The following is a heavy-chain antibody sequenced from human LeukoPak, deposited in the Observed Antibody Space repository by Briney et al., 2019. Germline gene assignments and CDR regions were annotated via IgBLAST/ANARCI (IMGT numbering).Heavy chain of an antibody. CDR2: IYYGGST. D-gene: IGHD6-13*01. CDR1: GGSISSSSYY. Sequence: SETLSLTCTVSGGSISSSSYYWSWIRQPPGKGLEWIGYIYYGGSTNYNPSLKSRVTISVDTSKNQFSLKLSSVTAADTAVYYCARHTFEYSSSCVDYWGQGTLVTVSS. V-gene: IGHV4-61*05. CDR3: ARHTFEYSSSCVDY. J-gene: IGHJ4*02.